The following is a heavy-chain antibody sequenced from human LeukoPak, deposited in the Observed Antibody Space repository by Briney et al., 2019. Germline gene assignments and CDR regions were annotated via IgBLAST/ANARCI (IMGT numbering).Heavy chain of an antibody. Sequence: SETLSLTCAVYGGSFSGYYWSWIRQPPGKGLEWIGEINHSGSTNYNPSLKSRVTISVDTSKNQFSLKLSSVTAADTAVYYCARRQRWLQHFDYWSQGTLVTVSS. CDR3: ARRQRWLQHFDY. J-gene: IGHJ4*02. CDR2: INHSGST. CDR1: GGSFSGYY. V-gene: IGHV4-34*01. D-gene: IGHD5-24*01.